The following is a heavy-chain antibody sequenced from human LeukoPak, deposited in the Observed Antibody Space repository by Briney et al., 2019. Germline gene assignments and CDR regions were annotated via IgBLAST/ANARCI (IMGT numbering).Heavy chain of an antibody. Sequence: PGGSLRLSCEASGFTFSDYSMNWVRQAPGKGLEWISYISSIIGTTYYADSVKGRFTVSRDNAKNSLYLQMNSLRAEDTAVYYCARTYGGYSSGWYVYNWFDPWGQGTLVTVSS. J-gene: IGHJ5*02. CDR1: GFTFSDYS. CDR2: ISSIIGTT. CDR3: ARTYGGYSSGWYVYNWFDP. D-gene: IGHD6-19*01. V-gene: IGHV3-48*04.